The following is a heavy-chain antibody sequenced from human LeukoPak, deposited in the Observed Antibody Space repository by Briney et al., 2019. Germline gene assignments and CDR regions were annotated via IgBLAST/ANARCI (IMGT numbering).Heavy chain of an antibody. CDR1: GFTFSSYS. Sequence: GGSLRLSCAASGFTFSSYSMNWVRQAPGKGLEWVSSISSSSSYIYYADSVKGRFTISRDNAKNTLYLQMNSLRAEDTAVYYCAKARGLWLIGSSPTDYWGQGTLVTVSS. CDR3: AKARGLWLIGSSPTDY. CDR2: ISSSSSYI. V-gene: IGHV3-21*04. D-gene: IGHD5-18*01. J-gene: IGHJ4*02.